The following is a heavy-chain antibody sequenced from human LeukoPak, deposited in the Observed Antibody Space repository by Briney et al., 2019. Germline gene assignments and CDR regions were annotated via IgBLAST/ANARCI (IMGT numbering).Heavy chain of an antibody. CDR2: ISSNGGST. CDR3: VKNNDSSGYYYGGEFDY. CDR1: GFTFSSYA. D-gene: IGHD3-22*01. V-gene: IGHV3-64D*09. Sequence: GGSLRLSCSASGFTFSSYAMHWVRQAPGKGLEYVSAISSNGGSTYYADSVKGRFTIPRDNSKNTLYLQMSSLRAEDTAVYYCVKNNDSSGYYYGGEFDYWGQGTLVTVSS. J-gene: IGHJ4*02.